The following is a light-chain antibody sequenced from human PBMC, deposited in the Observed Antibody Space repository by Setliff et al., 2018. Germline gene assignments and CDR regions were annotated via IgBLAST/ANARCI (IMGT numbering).Light chain of an antibody. CDR3: SSYTSRSTLV. CDR1: RSDVGAYKY. Sequence: LTQPASVSGSPGQSITISCTGTRSDVGAYKYVSWYQQHPGKAPRLIIYEVSDRPSGISHRFSGSKSGNGASLTISGLQAEDEADYYCSSYTSRSTLVFGTGTKVTVL. CDR2: EVS. J-gene: IGLJ1*01. V-gene: IGLV2-14*01.